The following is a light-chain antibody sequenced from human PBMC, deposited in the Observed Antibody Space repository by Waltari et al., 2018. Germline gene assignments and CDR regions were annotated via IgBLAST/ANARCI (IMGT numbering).Light chain of an antibody. CDR1: NIGSKS. V-gene: IGLV3-21*04. CDR2: YDS. J-gene: IGLJ3*02. Sequence: YVLTQPPSVSVDPGKTARLTCGGDNIGSKSVNWYQQKPGQAPVLVMFYDSDRPSEIPERFSCSNSGNTATRTISWVEAGDEADYHCQVWDDVTDSGVFGGGTKLTVL. CDR3: QVWDDVTDSGV.